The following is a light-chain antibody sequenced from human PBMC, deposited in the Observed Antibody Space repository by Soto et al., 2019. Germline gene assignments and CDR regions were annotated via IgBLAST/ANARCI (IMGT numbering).Light chain of an antibody. Sequence: EIVLTQSPATLSLSPGERATLSCRASQSVSSYLAWYQQKPGQAPRLLIYDASNRATGIPARFSGSGSGTDFTLTISSLEPEHFAVYYCQQRSNWPPLTFGPGTKVDIK. V-gene: IGKV3-11*01. J-gene: IGKJ3*01. CDR2: DAS. CDR3: QQRSNWPPLT. CDR1: QSVSSY.